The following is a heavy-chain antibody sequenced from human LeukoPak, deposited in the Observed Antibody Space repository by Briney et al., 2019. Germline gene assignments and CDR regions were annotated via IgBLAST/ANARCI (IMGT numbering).Heavy chain of an antibody. Sequence: GESLRISCKGSGYSFTSYWISWVRQMPGKGLEWMGRFDPSDSYTNYSPSFQGHVTISADKSISTAYLQWSSLKASDTAMYYCASTGGYSSSWPNYWGQGTLVTVSS. V-gene: IGHV5-10-1*01. CDR3: ASTGGYSSSWPNY. D-gene: IGHD6-13*01. CDR2: FDPSDSYT. J-gene: IGHJ4*02. CDR1: GYSFTSYW.